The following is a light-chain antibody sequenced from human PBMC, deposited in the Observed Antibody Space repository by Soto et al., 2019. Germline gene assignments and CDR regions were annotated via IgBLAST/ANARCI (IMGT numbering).Light chain of an antibody. V-gene: IGKV1-5*01. CDR2: TAS. J-gene: IGKJ1*01. CDR3: QHYESNPWT. CDR1: QNINNW. Sequence: DIQMTQSPSTLSASVGDRVTITCRASQNINNWLAWYQQKPGKAPKLLIYTASSLESGVPSRFSGSRSGTDFTLTISSLQPDDCATYYCQHYESNPWTFGQGTQVELK.